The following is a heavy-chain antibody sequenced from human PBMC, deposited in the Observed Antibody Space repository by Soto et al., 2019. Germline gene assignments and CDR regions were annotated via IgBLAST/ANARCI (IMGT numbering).Heavy chain of an antibody. CDR1: GGSISGYY. Sequence: SETLSLTCSVSGGSISGYYWGWIRQSPGKGLEWIGYIYYSGSTNYNPSLKSRVTISVDTSKNQFSLKLSSVTAADTAVYYCARDRRTGTAHFDPWGQGTLVTVSS. J-gene: IGHJ5*02. D-gene: IGHD1-1*01. CDR3: ARDRRTGTAHFDP. V-gene: IGHV4-59*01. CDR2: IYYSGST.